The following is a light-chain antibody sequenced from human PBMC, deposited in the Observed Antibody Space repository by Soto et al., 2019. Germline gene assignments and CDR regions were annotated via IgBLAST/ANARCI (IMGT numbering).Light chain of an antibody. V-gene: IGKV3-11*01. CDR2: DAS. CDR1: RSVSSY. CDR3: QQRSNWPPIT. J-gene: IGKJ5*01. Sequence: EIVLTQSPPTLSWSPGERATLSCRASRSVSSYLAWYQKKPGQAPRLLIYDASNRATGIPARFSGSGSGTDFTLTISSLEPEDFAVYYCQQRSNWPPITFGQGTRLEIK.